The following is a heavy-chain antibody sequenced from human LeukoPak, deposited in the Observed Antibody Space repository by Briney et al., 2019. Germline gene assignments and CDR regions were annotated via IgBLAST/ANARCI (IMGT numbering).Heavy chain of an antibody. CDR2: INPNSGGT. CDR1: GYTFTGYY. CDR3: ARVFTVVTPNWFDP. D-gene: IGHD4-23*01. V-gene: IGHV1-2*02. Sequence: GASVTVSCKASGYTFTGYYMHWVRQAPGQGLEWMGWINPNSGGTNYAQKFQGRVTMTRDTSISTAYMELSRLRSDDTAVYYCARVFTVVTPNWFDPWGQGTLVTVSS. J-gene: IGHJ5*02.